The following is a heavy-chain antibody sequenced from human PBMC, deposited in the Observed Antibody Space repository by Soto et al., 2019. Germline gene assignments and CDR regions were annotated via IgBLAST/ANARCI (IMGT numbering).Heavy chain of an antibody. CDR3: AKDSECPGIIEYNGFDA. V-gene: IGHV3-23*01. Sequence: EVQLLESGGGLVQPGGSLRLSCVASGFTFSSYAMSWFRQAPGKWLQWVSGISGSGGSTYFAASVKGRFIISRDNSKNTLYCQKNKLRAEDTAVYYCAKDSECPGIIEYNGFDAWCQGTLVTVSS. D-gene: IGHD1-26*01. CDR2: ISGSGGST. CDR1: GFTFSSYA. J-gene: IGHJ5*02.